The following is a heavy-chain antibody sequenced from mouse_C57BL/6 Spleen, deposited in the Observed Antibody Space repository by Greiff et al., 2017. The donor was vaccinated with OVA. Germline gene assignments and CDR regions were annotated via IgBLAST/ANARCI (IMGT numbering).Heavy chain of an antibody. CDR3: ARGLLDGSSHSYYAMDY. Sequence: QVQLQQSGAELARPGASVKMSCKASGYTFTSYTMHWVKQRPGQGLEWIGYINPSSGYTKYNQKFKDKATLTADKASSTAYMQLSSLTSEDSAVYYCARGLLDGSSHSYYAMDYWGQGTSVTVSS. J-gene: IGHJ4*01. CDR2: INPSSGYT. V-gene: IGHV1-4*01. D-gene: IGHD1-1*01. CDR1: GYTFTSYT.